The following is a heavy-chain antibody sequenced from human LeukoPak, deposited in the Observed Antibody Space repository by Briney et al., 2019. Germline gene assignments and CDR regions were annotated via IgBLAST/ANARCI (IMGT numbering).Heavy chain of an antibody. CDR3: ARSLLEEGDYRAFQH. V-gene: IGHV3-23*01. D-gene: IGHD4-11*01. J-gene: IGHJ1*01. CDR2: ISGSGGST. Sequence: GGSLRLSCAASGFTFSSYAMSWVRQAPGKGLEWVSAISGSGGSTYYADSVKGRFSISRDNSKNTLYLQMNSLRAEDTAVYYCARSLLEEGDYRAFQHWGQGTLVTVSS. CDR1: GFTFSSYA.